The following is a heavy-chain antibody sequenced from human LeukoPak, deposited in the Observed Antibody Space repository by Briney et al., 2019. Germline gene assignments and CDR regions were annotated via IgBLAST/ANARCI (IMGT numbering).Heavy chain of an antibody. CDR3: ARLVTAIGRNKLFDY. CDR2: IYHSGST. V-gene: IGHV4-4*02. CDR1: GGSISSSNW. J-gene: IGHJ4*02. D-gene: IGHD5-18*01. Sequence: SETLSLTCAVSGGSISSSNWWSWVRQPPGKGLEWIGEIYHSGSTNYNPSLKSRVTISVDTSKNQFSLKLSSVTAADTAVYYCARLVTAIGRNKLFDYWGQGTLVTVSS.